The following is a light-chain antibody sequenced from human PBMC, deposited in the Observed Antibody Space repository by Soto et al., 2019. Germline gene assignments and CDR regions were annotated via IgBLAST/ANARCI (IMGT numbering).Light chain of an antibody. CDR1: SSDVGGYNY. V-gene: IGLV2-14*01. J-gene: IGLJ3*02. CDR2: EVS. CDR3: ASFTSSSTWV. Sequence: QSALTQPASVSGSPGQSITISCTGTSSDVGGYNYVSWYQQHPGKAPKLMIYEVSNRPSGISTRFSGSKSGNTASLTISGLQPEDEADCYCASFTSSSTWVFGGGTKLTVL.